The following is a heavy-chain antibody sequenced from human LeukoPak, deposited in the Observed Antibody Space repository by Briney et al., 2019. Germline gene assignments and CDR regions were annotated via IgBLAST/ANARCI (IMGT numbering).Heavy chain of an antibody. Sequence: GSLRLSCAASGFTFSSYSMNWVRQAPGKGLEWVSSISSSSSYIYYADSVKGRFTISRDNAKNSLYLQMNSLRAEDTAVYYCARSPYGDYGRGYYFDYWGQGTLVTVSS. D-gene: IGHD4-17*01. V-gene: IGHV3-21*01. CDR1: GFTFSSYS. CDR3: ARSPYGDYGRGYYFDY. J-gene: IGHJ4*02. CDR2: ISSSSSYI.